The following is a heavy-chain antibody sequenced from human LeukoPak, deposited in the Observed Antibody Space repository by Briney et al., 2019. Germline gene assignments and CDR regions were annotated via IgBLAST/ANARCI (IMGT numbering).Heavy chain of an antibody. CDR1: GFTFSSHW. D-gene: IGHD7-27*01. V-gene: IGHV3-74*01. Sequence: PGGSLRLSCAASGFTFSSHWMHWVRQAPGKGLVWVSRISTDGSSTSYADSVKGRFSISRDNAKNTLYLQMNSLRAEDTAVYYCARDLDGDNDYWGQGTLVTVPS. CDR2: ISTDGSST. J-gene: IGHJ4*02. CDR3: ARDLDGDNDY.